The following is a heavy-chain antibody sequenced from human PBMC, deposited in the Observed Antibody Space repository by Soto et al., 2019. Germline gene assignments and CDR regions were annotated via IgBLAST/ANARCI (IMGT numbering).Heavy chain of an antibody. CDR1: RVAFSKFI. Sequence: WASVKVSCKASRVAFSKFIVTWVRQAPGLGLEWVGGIIPIFGTANYAQRFQGRVTITADESTSTSYMEVNNLRSEDTAVYYCAKVRYSSPMGYYYGMDVWGQGTTVTVPS. V-gene: IGHV1-69*13. J-gene: IGHJ6*02. CDR2: IIPIFGTA. CDR3: AKVRYSSPMGYYYGMDV. D-gene: IGHD6-19*01.